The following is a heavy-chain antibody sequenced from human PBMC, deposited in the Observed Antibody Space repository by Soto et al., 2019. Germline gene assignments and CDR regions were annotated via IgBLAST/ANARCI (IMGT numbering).Heavy chain of an antibody. D-gene: IGHD1-20*01. Sequence: QITLKESGPTLVKPTQTLTLTCTFSGFSLSTSGVGVGWIRQPPGKALEWLALIYWDDDKRYSPSLKSRLTIXKXTXXNQVVLTMTNMDPVDTGTYYCVHGDRYNWNDHFDYWGQGTLVTVSS. CDR2: IYWDDDK. V-gene: IGHV2-5*02. CDR1: GFSLSTSGVG. J-gene: IGHJ4*02. CDR3: VHGDRYNWNDHFDY.